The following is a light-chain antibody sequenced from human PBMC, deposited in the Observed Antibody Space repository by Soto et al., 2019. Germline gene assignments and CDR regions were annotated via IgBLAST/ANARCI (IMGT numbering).Light chain of an antibody. CDR2: DSD. CDR1: SSNIENNY. J-gene: IGLJ2*01. V-gene: IGLV1-51*01. Sequence: QSVLTQPPSVSAAPGQKVTISCSGSSSNIENNYVSCYQQLPGTAPKLLIYDSDRRPSEIPDRFSGSKSGTSATLGITGLQTGDEADYYCGAWDSSLNVVLFGGGTKLTVL. CDR3: GAWDSSLNVVL.